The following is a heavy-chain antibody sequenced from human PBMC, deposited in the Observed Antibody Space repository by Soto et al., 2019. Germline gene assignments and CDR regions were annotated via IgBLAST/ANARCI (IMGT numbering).Heavy chain of an antibody. CDR1: GFTFDDYA. Sequence: EVQLVESGGGLVQPGRSLRLSCAASGFTFDDYAMHWVRQAPGKGLEWVSGISWNRGSIGYADSVKGRFTISRDNAKNSLYLQMSSLRAEDTALYYCAKGLYSSSMVCDYWGQGTLVTVYS. J-gene: IGHJ4*02. CDR2: ISWNRGSI. CDR3: AKGLYSSSMVCDY. D-gene: IGHD6-13*01. V-gene: IGHV3-9*01.